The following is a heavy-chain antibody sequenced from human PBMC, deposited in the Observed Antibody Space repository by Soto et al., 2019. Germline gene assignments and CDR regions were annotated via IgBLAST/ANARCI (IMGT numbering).Heavy chain of an antibody. CDR3: ARDVRSYYYGMDV. J-gene: IGHJ6*02. V-gene: IGHV3-30-3*01. CDR2: ISYDGSNK. Sequence: QVQLVESGGGVVQPGRSLRLSCAASGFTFSSYAMHWVRQAPGKGLEWVAVISYDGSNKYYADSVKGRFTISRDNSKNTLYLQMNSLRAEDTAVYYCARDVRSYYYGMDVWGQGTTVTVSS. CDR1: GFTFSSYA.